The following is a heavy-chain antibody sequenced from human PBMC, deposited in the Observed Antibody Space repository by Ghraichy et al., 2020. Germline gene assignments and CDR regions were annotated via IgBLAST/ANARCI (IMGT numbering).Heavy chain of an antibody. V-gene: IGHV4-34*01. CDR1: GGSFSGYY. CDR3: ARGPEDIVVVPAAIGRVIFAEYFQH. J-gene: IGHJ1*01. D-gene: IGHD2-2*02. CDR2: INHSGST. Sequence: SETLSLTCAVYGGSFSGYYWSWIRQPPGKGLEWIGEINHSGSTNYNPSLKSRVTISVDTSKNQFSLKLSSVTAADTAVYYCARGPEDIVVVPAAIGRVIFAEYFQHWGQGTLVTVSS.